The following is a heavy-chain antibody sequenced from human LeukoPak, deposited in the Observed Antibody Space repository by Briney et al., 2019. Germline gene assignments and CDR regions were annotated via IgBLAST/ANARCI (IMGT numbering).Heavy chain of an antibody. D-gene: IGHD6-13*01. CDR1: GFTFSSYS. CDR2: ISSSSSYI. J-gene: IGHJ4*02. CDR3: ARGYSSSWDIDY. V-gene: IGHV3-21*01. Sequence: GGSLRLSCAASGFTFSSYSMNWVRQAPGKGLEWVSSISSSSSYIYYADSVKGRFTISRDNAKNSLYLQMSSLRAEDTAVYYCARGYSSSWDIDYWGQGTLVTVSS.